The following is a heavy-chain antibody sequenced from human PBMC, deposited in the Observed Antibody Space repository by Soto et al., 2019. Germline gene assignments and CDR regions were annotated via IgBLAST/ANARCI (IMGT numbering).Heavy chain of an antibody. Sequence: PGESLKISCKGSGYSFSSYWIGWVRQMPGKGLEWMGIIYSGDSDTRYSPSFQGQVTISADKSINTAYLQWSSLKASDTAMYYCARRTETDYYGMDVWGQGTTVTVSS. CDR2: IYSGDSDT. CDR3: ARRTETDYYGMDV. V-gene: IGHV5-51*01. D-gene: IGHD4-17*01. J-gene: IGHJ6*02. CDR1: GYSFSSYW.